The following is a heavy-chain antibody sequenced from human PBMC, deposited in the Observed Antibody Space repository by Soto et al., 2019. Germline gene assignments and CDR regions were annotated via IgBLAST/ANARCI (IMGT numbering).Heavy chain of an antibody. CDR3: AREPVVEGSAQPIPYFDL. Sequence: PSETLSLTCAVSGASISSANWWTWVSQSPGKGLEWIAEIFHSGDTNYSPSLDSRVTLSVDKSNNRFSLTLLSVTAADTAVYYCAREPVVEGSAQPIPYFDLWGQGIVVTVSS. J-gene: IGHJ4*02. D-gene: IGHD2-15*01. CDR1: GASISSANW. CDR2: IFHSGDT. V-gene: IGHV4-4*02.